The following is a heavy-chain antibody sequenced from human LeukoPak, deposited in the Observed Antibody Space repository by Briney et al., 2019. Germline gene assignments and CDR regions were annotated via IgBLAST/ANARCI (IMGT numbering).Heavy chain of an antibody. J-gene: IGHJ6*04. CDR2: ISYDGSNK. CDR3: ARDLSSSWLDIYYYYYGMDV. Sequence: GGSLRLSCAASGFTFSSYAMHWVRQAPGKGLEWVAVISYDGSNKYYADSVKGRFTISRDNSKNTLYLQMNSLRAEDTAVYYCARDLSSSWLDIYYYYYGMDVWGKGPTVTVSS. V-gene: IGHV3-30*04. D-gene: IGHD6-13*01. CDR1: GFTFSSYA.